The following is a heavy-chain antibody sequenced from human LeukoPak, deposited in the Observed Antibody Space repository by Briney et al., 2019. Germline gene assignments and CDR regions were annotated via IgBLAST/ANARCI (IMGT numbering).Heavy chain of an antibody. CDR3: ARVRFLEWLDAFDI. CDR1: GYTFTSYD. J-gene: IGHJ3*02. Sequence: ASVKVSCKASGYTFTSYDINWVRQATGQGLEWMGWMNPNSGNTGYAQKFQGRVTMTRNTSISAAYMELSSLRSEDTAVYYCARVRFLEWLDAFDIWGQGTMVTVSS. CDR2: MNPNSGNT. D-gene: IGHD3-3*01. V-gene: IGHV1-8*01.